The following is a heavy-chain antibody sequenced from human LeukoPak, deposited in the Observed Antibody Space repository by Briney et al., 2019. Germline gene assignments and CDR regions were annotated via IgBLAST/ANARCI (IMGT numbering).Heavy chain of an antibody. V-gene: IGHV3-9*01. J-gene: IGHJ4*02. D-gene: IGHD2-21*01. CDR1: GFTFDDYA. CDR2: ISWNSGSI. Sequence: GGSLRLSCAASGFTFDDYAMHWVRQAPGKGLEWVSGISWNSGSIGYADSVKGRFTISRDNAKNSLYLQMNSLRAEDTAVYYCARAVSYPYCGGDCYRLRGYFDYWGQGTLVTVSS. CDR3: ARAVSYPYCGGDCYRLRGYFDY.